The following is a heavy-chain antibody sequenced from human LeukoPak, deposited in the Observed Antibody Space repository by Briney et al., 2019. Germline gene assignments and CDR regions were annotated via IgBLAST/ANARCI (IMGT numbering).Heavy chain of an antibody. CDR1: GGSFSGYY. J-gene: IGHJ6*03. V-gene: IGHV4-34*01. D-gene: IGHD2-15*01. CDR2: INHSGST. CDR3: ARDGCGGSCLHYYYYYMDV. Sequence: SETLSLTCAVHGGSFSGYYWSWIRQPPGKGLEWIGEINHSGSTNYNPSLKSRVTISVDTSKKQFCLKLSSVTAADTAVYYCARDGCGGSCLHYYYYYMDVWGKGTTVTISS.